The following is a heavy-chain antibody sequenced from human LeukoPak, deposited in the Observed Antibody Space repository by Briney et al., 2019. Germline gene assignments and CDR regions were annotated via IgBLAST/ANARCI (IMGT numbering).Heavy chain of an antibody. Sequence: GGSLRLSCAASGYTFSNYGIHWVRQAPGKGLEWVAVISSDGSTKYYADSVKGRFTISRDNSKNTLYLEMNCLRPEDTAVYYCAGGSGWLIDYWGQGTLVTVSS. CDR2: ISSDGSTK. CDR1: GYTFSNYG. V-gene: IGHV3-30*03. CDR3: AGGSGWLIDY. D-gene: IGHD6-19*01. J-gene: IGHJ4*02.